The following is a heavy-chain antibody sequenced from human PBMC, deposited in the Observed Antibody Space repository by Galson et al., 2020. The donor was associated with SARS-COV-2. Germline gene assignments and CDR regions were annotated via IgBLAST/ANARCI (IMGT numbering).Heavy chain of an antibody. CDR2: IDWDDDK. J-gene: IGHJ2*01. D-gene: IGHD6-25*01. V-gene: IGHV2-70D*14. CDR1: GFSFSLSGLR. CDR3: ARTQYSGANWYFDL. Sequence: SGPTLVNPTQTLTLTCPYPGFSFSLSGLRLRWFRQPPGTALEWLARIDWDDDKFYSTSLKTRLTISKDTSKNQVVLTMTNMDPVDTATYYCARTQYSGANWYFDLWGRGTLVTVSS.